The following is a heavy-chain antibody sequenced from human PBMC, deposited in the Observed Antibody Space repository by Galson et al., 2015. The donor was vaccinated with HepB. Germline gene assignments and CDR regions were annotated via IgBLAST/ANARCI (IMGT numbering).Heavy chain of an antibody. CDR2: ISSNGGST. J-gene: IGHJ4*02. D-gene: IGHD6-13*01. CDR3: VKIESGIAAAGTLGGDY. Sequence: SLRLSCAASGFTFSSYAMNWVRQAPGKGLEYVSAISSNGGSTYYADSVKGRFTISRDNSKNTLYLQMSSLRAEDTAVYYCVKIESGIAAAGTLGGDYWGQGTLVTVSS. V-gene: IGHV3-64D*06. CDR1: GFTFSSYA.